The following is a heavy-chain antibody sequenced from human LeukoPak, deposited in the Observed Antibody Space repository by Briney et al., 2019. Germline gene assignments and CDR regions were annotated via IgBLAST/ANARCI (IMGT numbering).Heavy chain of an antibody. J-gene: IGHJ4*02. D-gene: IGHD3-10*01. V-gene: IGHV5-51*01. Sequence: GESLKISCKGSGYSFTSYWIGWVRQMPGKGLEWMGIIYPGDSDTRYSPSFQGQVTISADKSISTAYLQWSSLKASDTAMYYCARHYYGSGSLNYFDYWGQGTLVTVSS. CDR2: IYPGDSDT. CDR3: ARHYYGSGSLNYFDY. CDR1: GYSFTSYW.